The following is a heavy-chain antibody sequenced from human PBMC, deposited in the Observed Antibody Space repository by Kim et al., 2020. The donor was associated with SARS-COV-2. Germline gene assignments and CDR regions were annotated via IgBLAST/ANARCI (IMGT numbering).Heavy chain of an antibody. V-gene: IGHV1-3*01. J-gene: IGHJ4*02. D-gene: IGHD1-1*01. CDR3: ARGGNWNDAFDY. Sequence: KYSRKFQGRVTMSRDTSASTVYMEVSSLRSEDTAVYYCARGGNWNDAFDYWGQGTLVTVSS.